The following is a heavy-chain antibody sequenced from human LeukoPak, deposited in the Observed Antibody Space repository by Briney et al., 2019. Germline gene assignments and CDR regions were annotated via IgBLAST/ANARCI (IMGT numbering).Heavy chain of an antibody. J-gene: IGHJ4*02. CDR2: ISSSCGDT. CDR1: RFTFKNHG. D-gene: IGHD2-21*01. V-gene: IGHV3-23*01. Sequence: GVSLTLSCTASRFTFKNHGVIWLPQAPGKGRECVSGISSSCGDTYYVHSVRARFTISRDDSKTKLSLQMNTLRLGDASLFSCAEHIAWGAFEPWGQGTPLTVSS. CDR3: AEHIAWGAFEP.